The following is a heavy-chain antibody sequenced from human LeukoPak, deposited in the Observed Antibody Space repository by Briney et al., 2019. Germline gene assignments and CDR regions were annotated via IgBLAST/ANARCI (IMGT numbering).Heavy chain of an antibody. CDR2: ISGSGGST. V-gene: IGHV3-23*01. Sequence: GGSLRLSCAASGFAFSSYAMSWVRQAPGKGLEWVSAISGSGGSTYYADSVKGRFTTSRDNSKNTLYLQMNSLRAEGTAVYYCAKVSSKSARLGYFDYWGQGTLVTVSS. J-gene: IGHJ4*02. CDR1: GFAFSSYA. CDR3: AKVSSKSARLGYFDY. D-gene: IGHD2-15*01.